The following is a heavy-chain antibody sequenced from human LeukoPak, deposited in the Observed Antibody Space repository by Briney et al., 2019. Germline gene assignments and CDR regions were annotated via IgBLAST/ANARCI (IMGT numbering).Heavy chain of an antibody. CDR1: GFTFSSYE. J-gene: IGHJ6*03. D-gene: IGHD1-1*01. CDR2: IKQDGSEK. Sequence: GGSLRLSCAASGFTFSSYEMNWVRQAPGKGLEWVANIKQDGSEKYYVDSMKGRFTISRDNAKNSLYLQMNSLRAEDTAVYYCARVNALTIYYYYYYMDVWGKGTTVTVSS. CDR3: ARVNALTIYYYYYYMDV. V-gene: IGHV3-7*01.